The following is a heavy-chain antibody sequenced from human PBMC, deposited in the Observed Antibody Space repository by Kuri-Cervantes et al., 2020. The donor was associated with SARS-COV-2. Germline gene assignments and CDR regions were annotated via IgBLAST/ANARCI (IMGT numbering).Heavy chain of an antibody. CDR3: ARGPTPRSRNYYGMDV. Sequence: SQTLSLTCAVYGGSFSDYYWSWIRQPPGKGLEWIGEINHSGSTNYNPSLKSRVTISVDTYKNQFSLKLSSVTAADTAVYYCARGPTPRSRNYYGMDVWGQGTTVTVSS. CDR2: INHSGST. V-gene: IGHV4-34*01. CDR1: GGSFSDYY. J-gene: IGHJ6*02.